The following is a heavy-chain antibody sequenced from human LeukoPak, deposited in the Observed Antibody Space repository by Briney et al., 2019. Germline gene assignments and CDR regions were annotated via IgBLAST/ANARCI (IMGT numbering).Heavy chain of an antibody. J-gene: IGHJ6*02. CDR1: GFTFSSYG. V-gene: IGHV3-33*01. D-gene: IGHD3-3*01. Sequence: PGSSLKLSCAASGFTFSSYGMHWVRQAPGKGLEWVAVIWYDGSNKYYADAVKGRFTISGDNSKNTLYLQTNGLRAEDTAVYYCARDAILRSSYYYYGMDVWGQGTTVSVSS. CDR2: IWYDGSNK. CDR3: ARDAILRSSYYYYGMDV.